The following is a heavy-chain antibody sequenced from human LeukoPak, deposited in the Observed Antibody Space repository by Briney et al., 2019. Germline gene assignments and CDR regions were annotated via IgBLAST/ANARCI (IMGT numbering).Heavy chain of an antibody. CDR3: VRLRGSSGPIDH. CDR2: IYYYGST. J-gene: IGHJ4*02. CDR1: GASINNYY. Sequence: SETLSLTCTVSGASINNYYWSWIRQPPGKGLEWIGYIYYYGSTNYNPSLESRVTISVDTSENQFSLRLTSVTAADTAVYYCVRLRGSSGPIDHWGQGTLVTVSS. D-gene: IGHD3-22*01. V-gene: IGHV4-59*01.